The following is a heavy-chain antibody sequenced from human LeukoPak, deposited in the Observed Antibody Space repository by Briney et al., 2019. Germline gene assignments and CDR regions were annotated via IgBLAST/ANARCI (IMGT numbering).Heavy chain of an antibody. CDR2: ISYDGSNK. D-gene: IGHD2-2*01. V-gene: IGHV3-30*18. Sequence: GGSLRLSCAASGFTFSSYGMHWVRQAPGKGLEWVAVISYDGSNKYYADSVKGRFTISRDNSKNTLYLQMNSLRAEDTAVYYCAKDCSSTSCFDYWGQGTLVTVSS. CDR1: GFTFSSYG. CDR3: AKDCSSTSCFDY. J-gene: IGHJ4*02.